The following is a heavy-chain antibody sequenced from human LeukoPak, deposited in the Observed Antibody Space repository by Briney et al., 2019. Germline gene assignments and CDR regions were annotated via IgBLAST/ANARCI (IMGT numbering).Heavy chain of an antibody. CDR1: GASINSYY. J-gene: IGHJ4*02. D-gene: IGHD3-22*01. V-gene: IGHV4-59*01. CDR3: ARGGYYYDSRNYPSFGGLNFAY. Sequence: AETLSLTCSVSGASINSYYWSWIRQPPGRGLEWIGYMYHPGSTNYNSSFRSRVTISVDTSKNQVSLRLSSVTAADTAVYYCARGGYYYDSRNYPSFGGLNFAYWGQGSLVTVPS. CDR2: MYHPGST.